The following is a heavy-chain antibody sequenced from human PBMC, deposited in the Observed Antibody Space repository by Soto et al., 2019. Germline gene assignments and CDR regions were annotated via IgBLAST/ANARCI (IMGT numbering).Heavy chain of an antibody. Sequence: ASVKVSCKASGYSFTSSYIHCIRQAPGQGLEWMGIINPIGGSASYAQKFQGRVTMTSDTSTSTVYVELSSLRSEDTAVYYCARGYYDSSAWGQGTLVTVSS. CDR3: ARGYYDSSA. CDR1: GYSFTSSY. D-gene: IGHD3-22*01. V-gene: IGHV1-46*01. J-gene: IGHJ5*02. CDR2: INPIGGSA.